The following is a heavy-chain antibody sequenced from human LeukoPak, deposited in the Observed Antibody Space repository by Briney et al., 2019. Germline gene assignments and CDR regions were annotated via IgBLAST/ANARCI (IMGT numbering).Heavy chain of an antibody. CDR2: ISSSGRFT. J-gene: IGHJ4*02. D-gene: IGHD6-13*01. CDR1: QFTSAYYT. CDR3: SRNSFSWYNIDS. Sequence: PGGSLRLSSAPSQFTSAYYTMNTGPQAPGKGLEWVSSISSSGRFTHYGDAVKGRFTISRDNTKNTPYLHIKNLRAHDTTVYYTSRNSFSWYNIDSWGQGTLVTVSS. V-gene: IGHV3-21*01.